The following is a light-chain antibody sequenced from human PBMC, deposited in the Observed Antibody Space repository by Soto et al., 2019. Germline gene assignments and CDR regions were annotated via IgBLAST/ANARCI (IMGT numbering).Light chain of an antibody. CDR1: QSVSSSY. CDR3: QQYGISPLT. Sequence: EIVLTQSPGTLSLSPGERATLSCRASQSVSSSYLAWYQQKPGQAPRLLIYGASSRATGIPDRFNGSGSGTDFTLTISRLEPEDFAVYYCQQYGISPLTFGGGTKVEIK. CDR2: GAS. V-gene: IGKV3-20*01. J-gene: IGKJ4*01.